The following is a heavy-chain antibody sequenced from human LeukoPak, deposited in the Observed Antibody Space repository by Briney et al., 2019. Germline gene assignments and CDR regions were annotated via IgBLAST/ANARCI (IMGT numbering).Heavy chain of an antibody. CDR3: ANGGYYDRWFDP. Sequence: SSQTLSLTCTVSGGPISSGDYYWSWIRQPPGKGLEWIGYIYYSGSTYYNPSLKSRVTISVDTSKNQFSLKLSSVTAADTAVYYCANGGYYDRWFDPWGQGTLVTVSS. J-gene: IGHJ5*02. D-gene: IGHD3-22*01. CDR2: IYYSGST. V-gene: IGHV4-30-4*08. CDR1: GGPISSGDYY.